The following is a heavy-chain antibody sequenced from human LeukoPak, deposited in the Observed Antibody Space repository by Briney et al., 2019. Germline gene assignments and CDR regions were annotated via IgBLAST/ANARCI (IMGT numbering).Heavy chain of an antibody. J-gene: IGHJ4*02. CDR3: AKDGDWNYGNY. Sequence: PGASLRLSCAASGFTLSRYAMNWVRQAPGKGLEWVSAITDSGSSTYYADSVKGRFTISRDNSRSTLYLQMNSLRAEDTAVYYCAKDGDWNYGNYWGQGTLVTVSS. D-gene: IGHD1-7*01. CDR1: GFTLSRYA. CDR2: ITDSGSST. V-gene: IGHV3-23*01.